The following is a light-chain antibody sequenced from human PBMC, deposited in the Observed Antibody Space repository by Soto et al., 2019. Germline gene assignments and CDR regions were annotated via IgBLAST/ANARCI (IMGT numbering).Light chain of an antibody. CDR2: KAS. CDR1: QTIGTW. V-gene: IGKV1-5*03. CDR3: QQYNGYSRT. J-gene: IGKJ1*01. Sequence: DIQMTQSPSTLSASVGDRVTITCRASQTIGTWLAWYQQNQGKAPKLLIYKASSLDRGVPSRFSGSGSGTEFTLTINSLQPDDFATYYCQQYNGYSRTFGQGTKVEIK.